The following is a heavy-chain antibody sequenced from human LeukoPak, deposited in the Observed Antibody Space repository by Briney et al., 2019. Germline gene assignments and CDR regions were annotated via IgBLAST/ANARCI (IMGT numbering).Heavy chain of an antibody. Sequence: GGSLRLSCAASGFTFSSYWMHWVRQAPGKGLVWVSRINSDGSSTSYADSVKGRFTISRDNAKNTLYLQMNSLRAEDTAVYYCARGGHRSSTSCPHEWYYYYGMDVWGQGTTVTVSS. J-gene: IGHJ6*02. CDR2: INSDGSST. CDR3: ARGGHRSSTSCPHEWYYYYGMDV. V-gene: IGHV3-74*01. CDR1: GFTFSSYW. D-gene: IGHD2-2*01.